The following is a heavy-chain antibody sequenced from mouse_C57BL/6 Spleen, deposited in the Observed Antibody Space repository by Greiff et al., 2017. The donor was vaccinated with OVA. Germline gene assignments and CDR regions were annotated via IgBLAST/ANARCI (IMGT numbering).Heavy chain of an antibody. D-gene: IGHD1-1*01. J-gene: IGHJ4*01. CDR2: IWSGGST. CDR3: ARNWNYGSSYETIAKDY. CDR1: GFSLTSYG. Sequence: VQGVESGPGLVQPSQSLSITCTVSGFSLTSYGVHWVRQSPGKGLEWLGVIWSGGSTDYNAAFISRLSISKDNSKSQVFFNMNSLQADDAAIYYCARNWNYGSSYETIAKDYWGQGTSVTVCS. V-gene: IGHV2-2*01.